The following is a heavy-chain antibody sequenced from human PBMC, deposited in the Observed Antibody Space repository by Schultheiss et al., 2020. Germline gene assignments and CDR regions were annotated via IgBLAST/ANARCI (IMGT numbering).Heavy chain of an antibody. CDR3: ARAPRYCSSTSCYIFAFDI. D-gene: IGHD2-2*02. V-gene: IGHV1-46*01. J-gene: IGHJ3*02. CDR2: INPSGGST. Sequence: ASVKVSCKASGYTFTSYYMHWVRQAPGQGLEWMGIINPSGGSTSYAQKFQGRVTMTRDTSISTAYMELSRLRSDDTAVYYCARAPRYCSSTSCYIFAFDIWGQGTLVTVSS. CDR1: GYTFTSYY.